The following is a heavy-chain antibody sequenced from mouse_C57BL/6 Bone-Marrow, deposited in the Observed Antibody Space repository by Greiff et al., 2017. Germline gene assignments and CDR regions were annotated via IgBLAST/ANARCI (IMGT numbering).Heavy chain of an antibody. CDR1: GFTFRSYA. CDR2: ISDGGSYT. J-gene: IGHJ1*03. CDR3: ARVWYFDV. V-gene: IGHV5-4*01. Sequence: EVQRVESGGGLVKPGGSLKLSCAASGFTFRSYAMSWVRQTPEKRLEWVAIISDGGSYTYYPDNVKGRFTISRDHTKNNLYLQMSHLKSEDTAMYYCARVWYFDVWGTGTTVTVSS.